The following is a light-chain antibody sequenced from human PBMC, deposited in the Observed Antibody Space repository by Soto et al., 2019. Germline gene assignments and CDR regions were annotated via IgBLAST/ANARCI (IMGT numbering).Light chain of an antibody. CDR3: QQYDDWPPT. CDR1: QSVSRN. V-gene: IGKV3-15*01. Sequence: EIVLTQSPATLSVSPGERATLSCRASQSVSRNLGWYQQKPGQTPRLLIYGASTRASGIPARFSGSGSGTEFTLTISSLQSEDFAVYFCQQYDDWPPTFGQGTKVEIQ. CDR2: GAS. J-gene: IGKJ1*01.